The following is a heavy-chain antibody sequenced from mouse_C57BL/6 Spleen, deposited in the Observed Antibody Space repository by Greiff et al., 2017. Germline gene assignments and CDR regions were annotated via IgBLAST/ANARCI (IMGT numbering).Heavy chain of an antibody. CDR1: GYTFTSYW. Sequence: VQLQQPGAELVKPGASVKLSCKASGYTFTSYWMQWVKQRPGQGLEWIGEIDPSDSYTNYNQKFKGKATLTVDTSSSTAYMQLSSLTSEDSAVYYCARGNSNYVMDYWGQGTSVTVSS. CDR3: ARGNSNYVMDY. J-gene: IGHJ4*01. CDR2: IDPSDSYT. V-gene: IGHV1-50*01. D-gene: IGHD2-5*01.